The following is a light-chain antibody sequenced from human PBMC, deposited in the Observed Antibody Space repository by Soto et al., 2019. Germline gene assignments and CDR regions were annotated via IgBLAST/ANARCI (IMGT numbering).Light chain of an antibody. Sequence: EIVMTQSPATLSVSPGERATLSCRASQSVSSNLAWYQQKPGQAPRLLIYGASTRATGIPARFSGSGSGTEFTLTISSPQSEDFAVYYCQQYNNWPPGTFGQGTKVDIK. CDR1: QSVSSN. V-gene: IGKV3-15*01. CDR3: QQYNNWPPGT. CDR2: GAS. J-gene: IGKJ1*01.